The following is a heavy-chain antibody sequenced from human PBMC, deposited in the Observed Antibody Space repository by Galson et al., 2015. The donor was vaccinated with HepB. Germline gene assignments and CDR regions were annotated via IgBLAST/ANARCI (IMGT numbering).Heavy chain of an antibody. D-gene: IGHD3-16*01. CDR2: NSGSGGST. V-gene: IGHV3-23*01. CDR3: ASVRGDSYAFNY. CDR1: GFTFSSYA. J-gene: IGHJ4*02. Sequence: SLRLSCAASGFTFSSYAMSWVRQAPGKGLEWVSANSGSGGSTYYADSVKGRFTISRDNSKNTLYLQMNSLRVEDTAVYYCASVRGDSYAFNYWGQGTLVTVSS.